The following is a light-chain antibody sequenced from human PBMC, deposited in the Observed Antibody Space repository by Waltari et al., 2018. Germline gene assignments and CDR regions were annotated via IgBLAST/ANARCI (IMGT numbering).Light chain of an antibody. V-gene: IGKV3-20*01. CDR2: GAS. CDR1: QSVSRS. CDR3: QHYVSLPAT. J-gene: IGKJ1*01. Sequence: EIVLTQSPGSLSSSPGERVTLSCRASQSVSRSLAWYQQKPGQAPRLLIFGASNRATGIPDRFSGSGSGTDFSLTIRRLEPEDFAVYYCQHYVSLPATFGQGTKVEIK.